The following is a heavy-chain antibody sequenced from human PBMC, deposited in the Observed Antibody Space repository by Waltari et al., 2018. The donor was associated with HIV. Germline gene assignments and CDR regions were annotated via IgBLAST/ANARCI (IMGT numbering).Heavy chain of an antibody. CDR2: ISAYNGNT. J-gene: IGHJ6*02. D-gene: IGHD2-2*01. V-gene: IGHV1-18*01. CDR1: GYTFTSYG. Sequence: QVQLVQSGAEVKKPGASVKVSCKASGYTFTSYGISWVRQAPGQGLEWMGWISAYNGNTNYAQKLQGRVTMTTDTSTSTAYMELRSLRSDDTAVYYCARDQVPSKDYYYYYGMDVWGQGTTVTVS. CDR3: ARDQVPSKDYYYYYGMDV.